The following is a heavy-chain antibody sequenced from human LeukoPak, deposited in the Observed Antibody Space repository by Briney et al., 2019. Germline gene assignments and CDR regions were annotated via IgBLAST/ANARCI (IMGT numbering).Heavy chain of an antibody. D-gene: IGHD1-26*01. Sequence: SQTLSLTCAISGDSVSSNSAAWNWITQSPSRGLECLGRTYYRSKWYNDYAVSVKSRITINPDTSKNQFSLQLNSVTPEDTAVYYCARDRKVGATYHYYYGMDVWGQGTTVTVSS. CDR1: GDSVSSNSAA. CDR3: ARDRKVGATYHYYYGMDV. CDR2: TYYRSKWYN. J-gene: IGHJ6*02. V-gene: IGHV6-1*01.